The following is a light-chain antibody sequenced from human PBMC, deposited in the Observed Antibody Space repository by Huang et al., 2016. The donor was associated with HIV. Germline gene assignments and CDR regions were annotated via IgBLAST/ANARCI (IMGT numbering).Light chain of an antibody. V-gene: IGKV1-12*01. CDR3: QQTDRFSIT. J-gene: IGKJ5*01. Sequence: DIQMTQSPSSVSASVGERVTITCRASQYISSYVAWYQQKPGKAPKLLIYATSTLQSGVPSRFSGSASGTECTLTISSLQPEDFATYYCQQTDRFSITFGQGTRLEIK. CDR2: ATS. CDR1: QYISSY.